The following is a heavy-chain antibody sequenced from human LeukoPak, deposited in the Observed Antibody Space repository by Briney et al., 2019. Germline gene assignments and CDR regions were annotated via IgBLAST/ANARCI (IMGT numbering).Heavy chain of an antibody. CDR2: IYYSGST. V-gene: IGHV4-59*01. Sequence: SETLSLTCTVSGGSISSYYWSWIRQPPGKGLEWIGYIYYSGSTNYNPSLKSRVTISVDTSKNQFSLKLSSVTAADTAVYYSARDTRGVSDPWGQGTLVTVSS. CDR1: GGSISSYY. J-gene: IGHJ5*02. D-gene: IGHD6-13*01. CDR3: ARDTRGVSDP.